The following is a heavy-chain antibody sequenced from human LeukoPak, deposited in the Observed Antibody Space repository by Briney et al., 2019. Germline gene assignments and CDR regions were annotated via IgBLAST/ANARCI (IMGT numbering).Heavy chain of an antibody. J-gene: IGHJ4*02. V-gene: IGHV4-39*01. D-gene: IGHD5-18*01. Sequence: SETLSLTCTVSGGSISSSSAYWGWIRQPPGKGLEWIGSIYYSKNTYYNPSLKGRVTISADTSKNQFSLTLGSVSATDTAVYYCVSPRGFSYGYFDYWGQGTLVTVSS. CDR2: IYYSKNT. CDR1: GGSISSSSAY. CDR3: VSPRGFSYGYFDY.